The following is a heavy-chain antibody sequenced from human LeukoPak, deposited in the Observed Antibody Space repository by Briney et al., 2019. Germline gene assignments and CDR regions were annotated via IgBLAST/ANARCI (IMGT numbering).Heavy chain of an antibody. J-gene: IGHJ3*02. V-gene: IGHV3-9*01. D-gene: IGHD3-10*01. CDR3: VKEIEYGAGNYYNGGAFDI. CDR1: GFTFDDYG. CDR2: ISWNSGSI. Sequence: GRSPRLSCAASGFTFDDYGMHWVRQAPGKGLEWVAGISWNSGSIGYADSVKGRFTISRDNAKNSLYMQMNSLRPEDTALYYCVKEIEYGAGNYYNGGAFDIWGQGTLVTVSS.